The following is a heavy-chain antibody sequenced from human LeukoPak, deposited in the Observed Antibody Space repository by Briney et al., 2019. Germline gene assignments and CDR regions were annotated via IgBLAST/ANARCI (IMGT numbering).Heavy chain of an antibody. V-gene: IGHV3-48*01. CDR1: GSTFSNYS. Sequence: GGSLRLSCAASGSTFSNYSMNWVRQAPGKGLEWVSYISRSRSTIYYADSVKGRFTLSRDNAKNSLYLQMHSLRAEHTAGYYCARAKRNGFDIWGQGTMVTVSS. J-gene: IGHJ3*02. CDR3: ARAKRNGFDI. CDR2: ISRSRSTI.